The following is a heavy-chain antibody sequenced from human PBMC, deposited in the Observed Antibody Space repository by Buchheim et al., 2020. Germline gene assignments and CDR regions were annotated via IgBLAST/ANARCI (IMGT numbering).Heavy chain of an antibody. D-gene: IGHD4-23*01. V-gene: IGHV3-23*01. CDR2: ISGSGGST. J-gene: IGHJ4*02. Sequence: EVQLLESGGGLVQPGGSLRLSCAASGFTFSSYAMSWVRQAPGKGLEWVSAISGSGGSTYYGDSGKGRFTISRDNSKKTLYVQMNSLRAEDTAVYYCAKDGPRNSVFLYYFDYWGQGTL. CDR3: AKDGPRNSVFLYYFDY. CDR1: GFTFSSYA.